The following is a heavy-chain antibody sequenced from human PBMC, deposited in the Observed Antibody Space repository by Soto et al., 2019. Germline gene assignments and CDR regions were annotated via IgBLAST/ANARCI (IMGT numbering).Heavy chain of an antibody. D-gene: IGHD6-13*01. CDR1: GFTFSSYG. Sequence: GGSLRLSCAASGFTFSSYGMHWVRQAPGKGLEWVAVIWYDGSNKYYADSVKGRFTISRDNSKNTLYLQMNSLRAEDTAVYYCARYRETIAAADLFDYWGQGTLVTVSS. V-gene: IGHV3-33*01. J-gene: IGHJ4*02. CDR2: IWYDGSNK. CDR3: ARYRETIAAADLFDY.